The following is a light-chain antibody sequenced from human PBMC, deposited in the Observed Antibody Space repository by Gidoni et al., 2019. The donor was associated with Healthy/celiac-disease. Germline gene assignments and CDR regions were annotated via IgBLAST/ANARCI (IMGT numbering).Light chain of an antibody. CDR3: QQYDNLPYT. J-gene: IGKJ2*01. Sequence: DIQMTQSPSSLSASVGDRVTITCQASQDISNYLNWYQQKAGQAPKLLIYDASNLETRVPSRFSGSGSGTDITFTISSLQPEDIATYYCQQYDNLPYTFGQGTKLEIK. V-gene: IGKV1-33*01. CDR2: DAS. CDR1: QDISNY.